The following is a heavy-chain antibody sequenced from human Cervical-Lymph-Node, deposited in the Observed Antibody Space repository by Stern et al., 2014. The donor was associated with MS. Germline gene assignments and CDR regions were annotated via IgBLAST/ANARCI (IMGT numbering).Heavy chain of an antibody. V-gene: IGHV3-33*01. Sequence: VQLVESGGGVFQPGGSLTLSCEASGFSFSSYGMHWVRQAPGKGLEWVGLIGYDESEKHYADSVKGRFTISRDNSKNTLDLHVNRLRGEDTAVYYCARNHSMRTPNNDCHGMDVWGQGTTVTVSS. CDR1: GFSFSSYG. CDR2: IGYDESEK. CDR3: ARNHSMRTPNNDCHGMDV. D-gene: IGHD1-1*01. J-gene: IGHJ6*02.